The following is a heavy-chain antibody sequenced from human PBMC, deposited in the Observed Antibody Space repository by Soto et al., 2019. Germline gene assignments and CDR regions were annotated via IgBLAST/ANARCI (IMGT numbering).Heavy chain of an antibody. CDR3: ARVVTTGYYYYGMDV. Sequence: TLSLSCPVSGGSISSGGYYWSWIRQHPGKGLEWIGYIYYSGITYYNPSLKSRVTISVDTSKNQFSLKLSSVTAADTAVYYCARVVTTGYYYYGMDVWGQGTKVTVSS. J-gene: IGHJ6*02. CDR1: GGSISSGGYY. CDR2: IYYSGIT. V-gene: IGHV4-31*03. D-gene: IGHD4-17*01.